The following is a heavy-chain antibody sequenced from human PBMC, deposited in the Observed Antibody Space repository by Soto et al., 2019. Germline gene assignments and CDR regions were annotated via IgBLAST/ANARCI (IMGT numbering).Heavy chain of an antibody. Sequence: GGSLRLSCAASGFTFSSYAMHWVRQAPGKGLEWVAVISYDGSNKYYADSVKGRFTISRDNSKNTLYLQMNSLRAEDTAVYYCASALQYASFAGWGQGTLVTVSS. CDR3: ASALQYASFAG. CDR1: GFTFSSYA. J-gene: IGHJ4*02. D-gene: IGHD2-2*01. CDR2: ISYDGSNK. V-gene: IGHV3-30-3*01.